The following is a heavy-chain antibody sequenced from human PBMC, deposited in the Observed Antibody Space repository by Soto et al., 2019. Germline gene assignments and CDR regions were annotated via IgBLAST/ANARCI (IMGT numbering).Heavy chain of an antibody. J-gene: IGHJ3*02. D-gene: IGHD3-10*01. V-gene: IGHV2-70*13. CDR3: ARIQHYYGSGSYYYAFDI. CDR1: GFSLSTSGMC. Sequence: SGPTLVNPTQTLTLTCTFSGFSLSTSGMCVSWIRQPPGKALEWLALIDWDDDKYYSTSLKTRLTISKDTSKNQVVLTMTNMDPVDTATYYCARIQHYYGSGSYYYAFDIWGQGTMVTVSS. CDR2: IDWDDDK.